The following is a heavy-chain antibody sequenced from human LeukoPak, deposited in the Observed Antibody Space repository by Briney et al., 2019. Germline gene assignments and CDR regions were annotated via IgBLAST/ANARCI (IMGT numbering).Heavy chain of an antibody. V-gene: IGHV3-74*01. CDR3: TREIGYDGISWGSDY. J-gene: IGHJ4*02. CDR1: GFTFSGHW. CDR2: INSGGSST. Sequence: PGRSLRLSCAASGFTFSGHWMHWVRQVPGKGLVWVSYINSGGSSTNYADSVKGRFTISRDNAKNTVYLQMNSLRAEDTAMYYCTREIGYDGISWGSDYWGQGTLVTVSS. D-gene: IGHD4-23*01.